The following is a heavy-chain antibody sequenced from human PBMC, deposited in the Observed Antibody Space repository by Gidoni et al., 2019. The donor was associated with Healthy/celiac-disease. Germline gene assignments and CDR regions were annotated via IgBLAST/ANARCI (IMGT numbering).Heavy chain of an antibody. V-gene: IGHV3-23*01. Sequence: EVQLLESGGGLVQPGGSLRLFCAASGFTFSSSAMSWVRQAPGKGMEWVSAISGSGGSTYYADTVKGRFTISRDNSKNTLYLQMNSLRAEDTAVYYCAKVLGREAVAGTQYYFDYWGQGTLVTVSS. J-gene: IGHJ4*02. D-gene: IGHD6-19*01. CDR2: ISGSGGST. CDR3: AKVLGREAVAGTQYYFDY. CDR1: GFTFSSSA.